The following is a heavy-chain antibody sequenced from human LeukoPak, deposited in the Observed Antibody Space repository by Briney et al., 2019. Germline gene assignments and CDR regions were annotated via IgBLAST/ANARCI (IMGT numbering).Heavy chain of an antibody. V-gene: IGHV3-21*01. Sequence: GGSLRLSCVASGFAFSSYAMNWVRQAPGKGLEWVSSISSSSSYIYYADSVKGRFTISRDNAKNSLYLQMNSLRAEDTAVYYCARDYYDSSGHFDYWGQGTLVTVSS. D-gene: IGHD3-22*01. CDR1: GFAFSSYA. J-gene: IGHJ4*02. CDR3: ARDYYDSSGHFDY. CDR2: ISSSSSYI.